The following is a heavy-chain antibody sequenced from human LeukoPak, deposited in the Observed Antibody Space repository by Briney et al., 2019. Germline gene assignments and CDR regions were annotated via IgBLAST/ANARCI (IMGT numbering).Heavy chain of an antibody. J-gene: IGHJ5*02. CDR2: MNPNSGNT. CDR1: GYTFTSYD. D-gene: IGHD3-16*02. V-gene: IGHV1-8*01. CDR3: ARGPLVRLPSSFDP. Sequence: ASVKVSCKASGYTFTSYDINCVRQASGQGLEWMGWMNPNSGNTGSAQRFQGRVTMTRDTSRSTAYTELRSLTSEDTAVYYCARGPLVRLPSSFDPWGQGTLVTVSS.